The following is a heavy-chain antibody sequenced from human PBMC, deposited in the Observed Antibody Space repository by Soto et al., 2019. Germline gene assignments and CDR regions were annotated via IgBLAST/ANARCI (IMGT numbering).Heavy chain of an antibody. CDR1: GFTFSSYG. J-gene: IGHJ4*02. D-gene: IGHD3-9*01. CDR3: ARDRSYYDILTGYYMGEIDY. V-gene: IGHV3-33*01. Sequence: GGSLRLSCAASGFTFSSYGMHWVRQAPGKGLEWVAVIWYDGSNKYYADSVKGRFTISRDNSKNTLYLQMNSLRAEDTAVYYCARDRSYYDILTGYYMGEIDYWGQGTLVTVSS. CDR2: IWYDGSNK.